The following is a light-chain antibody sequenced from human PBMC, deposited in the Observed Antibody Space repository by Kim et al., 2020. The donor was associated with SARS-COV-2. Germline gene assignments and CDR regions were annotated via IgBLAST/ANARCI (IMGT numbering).Light chain of an antibody. CDR2: GKN. J-gene: IGLJ2*01. CDR3: NSRDSSGNHLMV. Sequence: GQTVRINCQGDSRRRYYASRYQQKPGQAPVLVIYGKNNRPSGIPDRFAGSSSVNTASLTITGAQAEDEADYYCNSRDSSGNHLMVFGGGTQLTVL. V-gene: IGLV3-19*01. CDR1: SRRRYY.